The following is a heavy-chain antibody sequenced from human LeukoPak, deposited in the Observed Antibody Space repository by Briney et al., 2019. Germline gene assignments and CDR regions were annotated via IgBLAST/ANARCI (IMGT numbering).Heavy chain of an antibody. J-gene: IGHJ2*01. D-gene: IGHD6-13*01. CDR3: ARAAYSSTWYSRYFDL. CDR2: IGTAGEI. V-gene: IGHV3-13*01. CDR1: GFTFSSYD. Sequence: GGSLRLSCAASGFTFSSYDIHWVRHATGKGLEWVSGIGTAGEIYYPGSVKGRVTFSRENAKNSLYLKMNSLRAGDTAVYYCARAAYSSTWYSRYFDLWGRGTLVTVSS.